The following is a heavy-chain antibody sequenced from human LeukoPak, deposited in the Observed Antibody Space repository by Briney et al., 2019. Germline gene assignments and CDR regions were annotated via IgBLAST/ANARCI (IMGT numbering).Heavy chain of an antibody. CDR3: ATSAVITIFGVVIHNYFDY. J-gene: IGHJ4*02. CDR2: IKQAGSEK. CDR1: GFTFSTYW. D-gene: IGHD3-3*01. V-gene: IGHV3-7*01. Sequence: PGGSLRLSCAASGFTFSTYWMSWVRQAPGKGLEWVANIKQAGSEKTYLDSVKGRFTISRDNARNLLYLQMNSLRAEDTAVYYCATSAVITIFGVVIHNYFDYWGQGTLVTVSS.